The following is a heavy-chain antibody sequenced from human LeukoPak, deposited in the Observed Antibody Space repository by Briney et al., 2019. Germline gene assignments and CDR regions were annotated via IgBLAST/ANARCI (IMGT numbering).Heavy chain of an antibody. Sequence: GGSLRLSCAASGFTFSSYSMTWVRQAPGKGLEWVSSISSSSRYIYYADSLKGRFTISRDNAKNSLYLQMNSLRVEDTAVYYCARVREAAAFDYWGQGTLVTVSS. V-gene: IGHV3-21*01. CDR3: ARVREAAAFDY. D-gene: IGHD6-13*01. CDR2: ISSSSRYI. J-gene: IGHJ4*02. CDR1: GFTFSSYS.